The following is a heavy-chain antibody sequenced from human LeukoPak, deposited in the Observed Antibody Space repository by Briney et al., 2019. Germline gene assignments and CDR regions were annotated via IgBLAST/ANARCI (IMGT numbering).Heavy chain of an antibody. V-gene: IGHV3-73*01. J-gene: IGHJ4*02. D-gene: IGHD6-6*01. Sequence: GGSLRLSCAASGFTFSGSAMHWVRQASGKGLEWVGRIRSKANSYATAYGASVEGRFTISRDDSKNTAYLQMNSLKTEDTAVYYCAREDSNSYYFDYWGQGTLVTVSS. CDR2: IRSKANSYAT. CDR3: AREDSNSYYFDY. CDR1: GFTFSGSA.